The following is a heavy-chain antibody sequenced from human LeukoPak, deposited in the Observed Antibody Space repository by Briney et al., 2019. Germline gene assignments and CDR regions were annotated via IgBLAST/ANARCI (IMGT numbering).Heavy chain of an antibody. J-gene: IGHJ3*02. CDR3: AGEAPSYDDAFDI. V-gene: IGHV4-34*01. CDR2: INHSGST. CDR1: GGSFSGYY. D-gene: IGHD5-12*01. Sequence: SETLSLTCAVYGGSFSGYYWSWIRQPPGKRLEWIGEINHSGSTNYNPSLKSRVTISVDTSKNQFSLKLSSVTAADTAVYYFAGEAPSYDDAFDIWGQGTMVTVSS.